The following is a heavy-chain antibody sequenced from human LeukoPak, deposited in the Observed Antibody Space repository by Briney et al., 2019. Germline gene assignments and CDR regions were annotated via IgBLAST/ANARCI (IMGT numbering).Heavy chain of an antibody. Sequence: GGSLRLSCAASGFTFGNYWMSWVRQPPGKGLERVANIKDDGSAKRSLDSVRGRFTISRDNDKNSLYMQMNSLRVDDTAVYFCAARLGGTGAYFYWGQGTLVTVSS. J-gene: IGHJ4*02. V-gene: IGHV3-7*01. D-gene: IGHD7-27*01. CDR2: IKDDGSAK. CDR3: AARLGGTGAYFY. CDR1: GFTFGNYW.